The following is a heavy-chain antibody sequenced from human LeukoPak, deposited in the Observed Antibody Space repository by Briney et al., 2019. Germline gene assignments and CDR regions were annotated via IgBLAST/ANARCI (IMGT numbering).Heavy chain of an antibody. D-gene: IGHD3-22*01. CDR3: AKDLYHDSSVENSAFDY. CDR2: ISSNGGST. V-gene: IGHV3-64*01. CDR1: GFTFSSYA. J-gene: IGHJ4*02. Sequence: GGSLRLSCAASGFTFSSYAMHWVRQAPGKGLEYVSAISSNGGSTYYANSVKGRFTISRDNSKNTLYLQMGSLRAEDMAVYYCAKDLYHDSSVENSAFDYWGQGTLVTVSS.